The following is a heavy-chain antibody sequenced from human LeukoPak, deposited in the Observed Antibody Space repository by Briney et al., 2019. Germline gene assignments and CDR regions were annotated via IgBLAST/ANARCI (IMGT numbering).Heavy chain of an antibody. CDR1: GGSISSYY. V-gene: IGHV4-4*07. J-gene: IGHJ1*01. CDR3: ARGGCSGGSCYYTRGYFQH. D-gene: IGHD2-15*01. CDR2: IYTSGST. Sequence: KALETLSLTCTVSGGSISSYYWSWIRQPPGKGLEWIGRIYTSGSTNYNPSLKSRVTMSVDTSKNQFSLKLSSVTAADTAVYYCARGGCSGGSCYYTRGYFQHWGQGTLVTVSS.